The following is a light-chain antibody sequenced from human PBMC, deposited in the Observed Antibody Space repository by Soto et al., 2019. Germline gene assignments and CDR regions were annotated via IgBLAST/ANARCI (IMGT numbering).Light chain of an antibody. Sequence: QSVLTQPPSAPGTPGQRVTISCSGSSSNIGSNTVNWYQQLPGTAPKLLIYSNNQRPSGVPDRFSGSKSGTSASLAISGLQSEDEADYYCAAWDDSLNGGVFGGGTKVTVL. J-gene: IGLJ2*01. CDR3: AAWDDSLNGGV. CDR1: SSNIGSNT. V-gene: IGLV1-44*01. CDR2: SNN.